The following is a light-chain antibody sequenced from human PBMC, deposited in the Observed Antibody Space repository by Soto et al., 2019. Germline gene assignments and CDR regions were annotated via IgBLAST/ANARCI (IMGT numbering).Light chain of an antibody. CDR1: QSVSSNY. CDR2: DAS. V-gene: IGKV3D-20*02. J-gene: IGKJ5*01. Sequence: EIVLTQSPATLSLSPGERATLSCRASQSVSSNYLAWYQQKPGQAPRLLIYDASTRATGIPDRFSGSGSGTDFTLTISRLEPEDFATYYCQQLNSYPITFGQGTRLEIK. CDR3: QQLNSYPIT.